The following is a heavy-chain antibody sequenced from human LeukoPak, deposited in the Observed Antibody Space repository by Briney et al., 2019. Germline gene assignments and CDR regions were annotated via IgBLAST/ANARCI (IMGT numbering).Heavy chain of an antibody. D-gene: IGHD3-22*01. V-gene: IGHV3-48*03. CDR3: AKASAMIVVVSKHFDY. Sequence: GGSLRLSCAASGFTFSSYEMNWVRQAPGKGLEWVSYISSSGSTIYYADSVKGRFTISRDNAKSSLYLQMNILRAEDTAVYYCAKASAMIVVVSKHFDYWGQGTLVTVSS. CDR1: GFTFSSYE. CDR2: ISSSGSTI. J-gene: IGHJ4*02.